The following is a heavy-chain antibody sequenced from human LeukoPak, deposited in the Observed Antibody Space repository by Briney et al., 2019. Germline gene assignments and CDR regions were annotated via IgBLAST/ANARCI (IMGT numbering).Heavy chain of an antibody. Sequence: GASVKVSCNASGYTFTSYGISWVRQAPGQGLEWMGWISAYNGNTNYAQKLQGRVTMTTDTSTSTAYMELRSLRSDDTAVYYCARRGAVTTFGGPLGRNWFDPWGQGTLVTVSS. V-gene: IGHV1-18*01. D-gene: IGHD4-11*01. CDR1: GYTFTSYG. CDR3: ARRGAVTTFGGPLGRNWFDP. J-gene: IGHJ5*02. CDR2: ISAYNGNT.